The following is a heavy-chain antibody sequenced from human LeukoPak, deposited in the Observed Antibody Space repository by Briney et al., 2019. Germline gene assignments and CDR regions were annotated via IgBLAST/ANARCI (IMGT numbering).Heavy chain of an antibody. J-gene: IGHJ4*02. Sequence: GGSLRLSCAASGFTVSSNYMSWVRQAPGRGLEWVSVIYSGGSTYYANSVKGRFTISRDNSKNTLFLQMNSLRAGDTAVYYCARGTVTMVDYWGQGTLVTVSS. CDR3: ARGTVTMVDY. CDR2: IYSGGST. V-gene: IGHV3-66*01. D-gene: IGHD3-10*01. CDR1: GFTVSSNY.